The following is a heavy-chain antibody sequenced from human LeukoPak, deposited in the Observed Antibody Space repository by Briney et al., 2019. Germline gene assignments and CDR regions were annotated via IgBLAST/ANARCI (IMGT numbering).Heavy chain of an antibody. CDR3: ARDSCSSTSCSFDH. J-gene: IGHJ4*02. V-gene: IGHV4-61*02. CDR2: TYTSGST. D-gene: IGHD2-2*01. Sequence: SETLSLTCTVSGDSISSGSHYWSWIRQPAGKGLEWIGRTYTSGSTNYNPSLESRVTISVDTSKNQFSLKLSSVTAADTAVYYCARDSCSSTSCSFDHWGQGTLVTVSS. CDR1: GDSISSGSHY.